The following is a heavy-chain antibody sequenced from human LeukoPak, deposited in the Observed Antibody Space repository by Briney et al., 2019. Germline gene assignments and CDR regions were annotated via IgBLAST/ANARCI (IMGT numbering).Heavy chain of an antibody. Sequence: PGGSLRVSCAASGFTFSSYEMNWVRQAPGKGLEWVSYISSSGSTIYYADSVKGRFTISRDNAESSLSLQMNSLRAEDTAVYYCARVVTAIRYFDYWGQGTLVTVSS. D-gene: IGHD2-21*02. V-gene: IGHV3-48*03. CDR3: ARVVTAIRYFDY. CDR1: GFTFSSYE. CDR2: ISSSGSTI. J-gene: IGHJ4*02.